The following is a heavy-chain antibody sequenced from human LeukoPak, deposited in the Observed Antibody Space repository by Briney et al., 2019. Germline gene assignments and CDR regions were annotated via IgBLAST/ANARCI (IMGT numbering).Heavy chain of an antibody. J-gene: IGHJ4*02. CDR3: ARMDMDPAMVTHYLDH. CDR2: IHPSGSST. D-gene: IGHD5-18*01. Sequence: ASVKISCKASGYTFTTNYMHWVRHAPGQGLEWMGVIHPSGSSTNYAQKFQGRVTMTKDTSASTAYIELTSLRSDDTAVYYCARMDMDPAMVTHYLDHWGQGTLVTVSS. V-gene: IGHV1-46*01. CDR1: GYTFTTNY.